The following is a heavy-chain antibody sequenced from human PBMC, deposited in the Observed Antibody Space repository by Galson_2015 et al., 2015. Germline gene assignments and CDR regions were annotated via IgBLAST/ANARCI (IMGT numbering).Heavy chain of an antibody. CDR1: GFTFSSYG. Sequence: SLRLSCAASGFTFSSYGMHWVRQAPGKGLEWVAVISYDGSNKYYADSVKGRFTISRDNSKNTLYLQMNSLRAEDTAVYYCAKDSHRGYSYGSSFNYYYGMDVWGQGTTVTVSS. J-gene: IGHJ6*02. CDR2: ISYDGSNK. D-gene: IGHD5-18*01. V-gene: IGHV3-30*18. CDR3: AKDSHRGYSYGSSFNYYYGMDV.